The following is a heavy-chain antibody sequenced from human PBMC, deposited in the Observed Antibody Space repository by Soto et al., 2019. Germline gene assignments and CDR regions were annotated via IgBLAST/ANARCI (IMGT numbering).Heavy chain of an antibody. D-gene: IGHD6-13*01. CDR1: GGSISSYY. CDR2: IYYSGST. CDR3: ARGIAAAGDFDY. Sequence: KPSETLSLTCTVSGGSISSYYWSWIRQHPGKGLEWIGYIYYSGSTYYNPSLKSRVTISVDTSKNQFSLKLSSVTAADTAVYYCARGIAAAGDFDYWGQGTLVTVSS. J-gene: IGHJ4*02. V-gene: IGHV4-59*06.